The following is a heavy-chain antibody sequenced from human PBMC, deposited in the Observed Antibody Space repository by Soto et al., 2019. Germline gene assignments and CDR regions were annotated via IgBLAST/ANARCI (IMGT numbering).Heavy chain of an antibody. Sequence: WGSLRLSCVGSGFTFSTYSINWVRQAPGKGLEWVSSISSRSDIYYADSVKGRFTISRDNAKNSVSLQMNSLRAEDTAVYYCAREYTAWPLAYGLDVWGQGTTVTVSS. CDR2: ISSRSDI. CDR1: GFTFSTYS. CDR3: AREYTAWPLAYGLDV. J-gene: IGHJ6*02. V-gene: IGHV3-21*01. D-gene: IGHD2-2*02.